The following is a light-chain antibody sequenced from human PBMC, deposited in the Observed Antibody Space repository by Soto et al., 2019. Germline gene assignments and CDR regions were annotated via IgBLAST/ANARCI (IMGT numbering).Light chain of an antibody. J-gene: IGKJ1*01. V-gene: IGKV3-15*01. CDR2: AAS. CDR3: QQHNNWLGT. Sequence: TQSPATLSVSPGERATLSCSASPSVGSNVAWYQHKPGQAPRLLIFAASTTATGIPGRFSGSGSGTEFTLTISSRQSHDFALDYCQQHNNWLGTFGQGTKVDI. CDR1: PSVGSN.